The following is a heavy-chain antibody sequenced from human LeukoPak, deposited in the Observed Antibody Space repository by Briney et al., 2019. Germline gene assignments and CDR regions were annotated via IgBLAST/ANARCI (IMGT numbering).Heavy chain of an antibody. V-gene: IGHV3-23*01. CDR1: GFTFSSYA. D-gene: IGHD1-26*01. CDR3: AKDYSGSYDF. J-gene: IGHJ4*02. Sequence: GGSLRLSCAASGFTFSSYAMHWVRQAPGKGLEWVSALSANGGSTYYADSVKGRFTISRDNSRNTLYLQMSSLRADDTAVYYCAKDYSGSYDFWGQGTLVTVSS. CDR2: LSANGGST.